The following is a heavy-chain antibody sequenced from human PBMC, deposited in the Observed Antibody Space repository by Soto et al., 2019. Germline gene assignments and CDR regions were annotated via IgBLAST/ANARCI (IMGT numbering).Heavy chain of an antibody. CDR2: INPNSGGT. V-gene: IGHV1-2*04. D-gene: IGHD3-3*01. CDR3: ARGMYYDFCRGYYKSTYNCMDV. J-gene: IGHJ6*02. Sequence: AASVKVSCKASGYTFTGYYMHWVRQAPGQGLELMGWINPNSGGTNYAQKFQGWVTMTRDTSISTAYMELSRLRSDDTAVYYCARGMYYDFCRGYYKSTYNCMDVWGQGTTVTVSS. CDR1: GYTFTGYY.